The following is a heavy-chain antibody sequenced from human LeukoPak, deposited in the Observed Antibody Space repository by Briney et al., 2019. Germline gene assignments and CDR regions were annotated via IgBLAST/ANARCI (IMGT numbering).Heavy chain of an antibody. J-gene: IGHJ5*02. CDR3: ARDKYGRSDP. Sequence: SETLSLTCTVSGGSISGSSYYWGWIRQPPGKGLEWIGSIYYSGSTYYNPSLKSRVTISVDTSKNQFSLKLSSVTAADTAVYYCARDKYGRSDPWGQGTLVTVSS. CDR2: IYYSGST. D-gene: IGHD2-2*01. V-gene: IGHV4-39*07. CDR1: GGSISGSSYY.